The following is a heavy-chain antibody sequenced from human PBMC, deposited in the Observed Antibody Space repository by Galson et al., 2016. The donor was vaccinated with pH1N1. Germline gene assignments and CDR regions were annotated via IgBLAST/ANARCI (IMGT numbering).Heavy chain of an antibody. D-gene: IGHD3-22*01. CDR2: IYNSGNT. CDR3: ARHPRYYDSSGYYFDY. Sequence: TLSLTCTVSGGSISSDNYYWSWIRQPAGKGLEWIGRIYNSGNTMYNPSLKSRVTISLDTSKNQFSLDLSSVTAADTAVYYCARHPRYYDSSGYYFDYWGQGILVTVSS. CDR1: GGSISSDNYY. V-gene: IGHV4-61*02. J-gene: IGHJ4*01.